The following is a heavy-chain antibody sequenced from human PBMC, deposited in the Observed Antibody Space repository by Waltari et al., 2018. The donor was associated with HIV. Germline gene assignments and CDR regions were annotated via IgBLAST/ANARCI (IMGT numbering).Heavy chain of an antibody. V-gene: IGHV1-24*01. CDR3: ATRRHGDDAWGAFDI. D-gene: IGHD4-17*01. J-gene: IGHJ3*02. Sequence: QVQLVQSGAEVKKPGASVKVSCKVSGYTLPEFSMNRVRKAPGKGLEWMGGFDPEDGETIYAQKFQGRVTMTEDTSTDTAYMELSSLRSEDTAVYYCATRRHGDDAWGAFDIWGQGTMVTVSS. CDR1: GYTLPEFS. CDR2: FDPEDGET.